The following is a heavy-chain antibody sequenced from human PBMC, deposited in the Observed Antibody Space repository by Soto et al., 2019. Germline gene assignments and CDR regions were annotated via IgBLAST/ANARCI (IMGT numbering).Heavy chain of an antibody. D-gene: IGHD3-3*01. CDR2: IDAVDSKT. Sequence: EVRLVQSGAEVKKPGDSLRISCKGSGYSFNDYWITWVRQMPGKGLEWMGRIDAVDSKTNYSPSFQGHVTISVDRSINTAYLQWSSLKASDSAMYYCASGPTIFGMVFEYWGQGTLVSVSS. J-gene: IGHJ4*02. V-gene: IGHV5-10-1*03. CDR1: GYSFNDYW. CDR3: ASGPTIFGMVFEY.